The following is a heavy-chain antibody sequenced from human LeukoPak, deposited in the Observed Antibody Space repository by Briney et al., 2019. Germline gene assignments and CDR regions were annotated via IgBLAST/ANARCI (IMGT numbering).Heavy chain of an antibody. D-gene: IGHD1-26*01. CDR3: ARERATTDAFDI. Sequence: SVKVSCKASGGTFSSYAISWVRQAPGQGLEWMGGIIPIFGTANYAQKFQGRVTITTDESTSTAYMELSGLRSEDTAVYYYARERATTDAFDIWGQGRMVTVSS. CDR2: IIPIFGTA. CDR1: GGTFSSYA. J-gene: IGHJ3*02. V-gene: IGHV1-69*05.